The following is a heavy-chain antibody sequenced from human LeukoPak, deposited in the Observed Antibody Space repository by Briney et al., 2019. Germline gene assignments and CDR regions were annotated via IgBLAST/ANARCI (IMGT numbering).Heavy chain of an antibody. V-gene: IGHV4-34*01. CDR3: ARDYGDVYD. J-gene: IGHJ4*02. Sequence: SETLSLTCTVYGGPFSGYYWSWIRQPPGTGLQWIGEIDHNGNTNYIPSLRSRITISVDTSKNQFSLRLTSVTAADTAVYCARDYGDVYDWGQGTLVTVSS. D-gene: IGHD5/OR15-5a*01. CDR2: IDHNGNT. CDR1: GGPFSGYY.